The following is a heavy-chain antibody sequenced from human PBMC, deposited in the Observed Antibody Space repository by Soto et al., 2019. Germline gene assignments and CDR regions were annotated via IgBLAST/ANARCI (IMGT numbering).Heavy chain of an antibody. Sequence: SETLSLTCAVSGYSISSGYYWGWIRQPPGRGLEWIGSIYHSGSTYYNPSLKSRVTISVDTSKNQFSLKLSSVTAADMAVYYCAATVTPDYYGMDVWGQGTTVTVSS. CDR3: AATVTPDYYGMDV. D-gene: IGHD4-17*01. J-gene: IGHJ6*02. CDR1: GYSISSGYY. CDR2: IYHSGST. V-gene: IGHV4-38-2*01.